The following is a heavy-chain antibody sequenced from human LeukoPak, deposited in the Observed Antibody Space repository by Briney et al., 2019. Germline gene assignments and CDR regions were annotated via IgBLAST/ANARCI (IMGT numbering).Heavy chain of an antibody. V-gene: IGHV4-39*01. J-gene: IGHJ4*02. CDR3: ARHVNYYFDY. CDR2: IYYSGSA. D-gene: IGHD2/OR15-2a*01. CDR1: GGSISSNNYY. Sequence: SETLSLTCTVSGGSISSNNYYWGWIRQPPGKGLEWIGYIYYSGSAYYNPSLKSRVTISIDTSKNQFSLKLSSVTAADTAVYYCARHVNYYFDYWGQGTLVTVSS.